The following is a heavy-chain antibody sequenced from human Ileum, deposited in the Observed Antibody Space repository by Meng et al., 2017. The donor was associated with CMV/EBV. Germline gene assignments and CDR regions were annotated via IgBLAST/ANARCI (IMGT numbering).Heavy chain of an antibody. V-gene: IGHV1-2*02. CDR3: ARRGSSDTGYYYGMDV. CDR2: SNPNSCGT. J-gene: IGHJ6*02. CDR1: VYTFTGYY. D-gene: IGHD3-16*01. Sequence: SVTVSCQASVYTFTGYYLHWVRQAPGQGLEWMGWSNPNSCGTNFAQKFQGRVTMSRDTSISTAYMELSRLTSDDTALYYCARRGSSDTGYYYGMDVWGQGTTVTVSS.